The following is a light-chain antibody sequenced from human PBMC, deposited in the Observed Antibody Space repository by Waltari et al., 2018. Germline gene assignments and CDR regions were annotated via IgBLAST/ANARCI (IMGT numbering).Light chain of an antibody. CDR1: SSDVGNYNY. J-gene: IGLJ2*01. CDR3: SSYAAGDIWI. Sequence: QSALTQPPSASGSPGQSVTISCTGTSSDVGNYNYVSWFQQHPGKAPKLMIYEVTKRPSGVPDRFSGSESGNTASLTVSGLQAEDEADYYCSSYAAGDIWIFGGGTKLTVL. V-gene: IGLV2-8*01. CDR2: EVT.